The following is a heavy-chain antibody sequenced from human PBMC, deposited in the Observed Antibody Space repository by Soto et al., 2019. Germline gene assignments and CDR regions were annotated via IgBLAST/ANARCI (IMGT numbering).Heavy chain of an antibody. CDR2: ISYDGSNK. CDR3: AREATTPLVISAFDI. J-gene: IGHJ3*02. CDR1: GFTFSSYA. Sequence: QVQLVESGGGVVQPGRSLRLSCAASGFTFSSYAMHWVRQAPGKGLEWVAVISYDGSNKYYADSVKGRFTISRDNSNNTLYLQMNSLRAEDTAVYYCAREATTPLVISAFDIWGQGTMVTVSS. D-gene: IGHD2-15*01. V-gene: IGHV3-30-3*01.